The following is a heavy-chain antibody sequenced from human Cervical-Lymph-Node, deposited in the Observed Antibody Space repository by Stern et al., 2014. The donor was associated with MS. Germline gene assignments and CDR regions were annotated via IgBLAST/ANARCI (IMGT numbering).Heavy chain of an antibody. V-gene: IGHV1-46*01. CDR3: ASGTGSKRPTGNY. CDR1: GYTFTSHY. Sequence: QMQLVQSGAEVKKPGASVKVSCKASGYTFTSHYMHWVRQAPGQGLEWVGIINPSGDSASYAQKVQGRLTMTRDTSTSTVYLELSSLRSEDTAVYYCASGTGSKRPTGNYWGQGTLVTVSS. J-gene: IGHJ4*02. D-gene: IGHD3/OR15-3a*01. CDR2: INPSGDSA.